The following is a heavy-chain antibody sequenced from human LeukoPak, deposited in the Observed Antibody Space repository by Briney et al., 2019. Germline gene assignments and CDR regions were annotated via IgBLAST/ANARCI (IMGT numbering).Heavy chain of an antibody. D-gene: IGHD6-19*01. Sequence: GGSLRLSCAASGFTFSDYCMSWIRQAPGKGLEWVSYISSSSSYTNYADSVKGRFTISRDNAKNSLYLQMNSLRAEDTAVYYCARDARSSGHKDYWGQGTLVTVSS. CDR3: ARDARSSGHKDY. CDR1: GFTFSDYC. V-gene: IGHV3-11*06. J-gene: IGHJ4*02. CDR2: ISSSSSYT.